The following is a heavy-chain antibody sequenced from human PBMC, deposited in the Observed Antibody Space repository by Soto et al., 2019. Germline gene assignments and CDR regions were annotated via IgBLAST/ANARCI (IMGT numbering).Heavy chain of an antibody. V-gene: IGHV1-46*01. J-gene: IGHJ5*02. CDR3: ARGNCQSYGTPAASSWFQP. D-gene: IGHD2-15*01. Sequence: ASVRGCWKASGFSCSGGCSRGVRQAPGKGLEGMGIINPSGGSRDYAPKFQGRVTMTGDTSTGPVYMGLSSVRYEDTAVYYCARGNCQSYGTPAASSWFQPWGPGTPVNVSS. CDR2: INPSGGSR. CDR1: GFSCSGGC.